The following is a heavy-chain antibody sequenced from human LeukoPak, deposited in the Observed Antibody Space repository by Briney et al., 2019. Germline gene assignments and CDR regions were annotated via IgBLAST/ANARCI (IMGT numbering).Heavy chain of an antibody. J-gene: IGHJ4*02. CDR1: GYTFTRYY. Sequence: ASVTVSCKASGYTFTRYYLHWVRQAPGQGLEWMGWINPNSGGTNYAQKFQGRVTMTSDTSISTAYMELSRLRSDDTAVYYCARYTVTTINWGQGTLVTVSS. V-gene: IGHV1-2*02. CDR3: ARYTVTTIN. CDR2: INPNSGGT. D-gene: IGHD4-17*01.